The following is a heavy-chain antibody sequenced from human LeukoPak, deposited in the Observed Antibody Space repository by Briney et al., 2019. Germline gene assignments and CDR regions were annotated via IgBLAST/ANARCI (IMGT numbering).Heavy chain of an antibody. CDR3: ARVADY. CDR1: GFTXXSYW. CDR2: INSDGSST. J-gene: IGHJ4*02. V-gene: IGHV3-74*01. Sequence: QPGXXXXXSXAAXGFTXXSYWMHWVRQAPGKGLVWVSRINSDGSSTTYADSVKGRFTISRDNAKNTLYLQMNSLRAEDTAVYYCARVADYWGQGTLVIVSS.